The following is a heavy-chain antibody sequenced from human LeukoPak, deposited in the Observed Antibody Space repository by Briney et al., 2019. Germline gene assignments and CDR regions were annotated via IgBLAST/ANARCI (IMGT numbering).Heavy chain of an antibody. D-gene: IGHD4-11*01. CDR3: AREWDYSYQPSYGMDV. V-gene: IGHV4-59*11. CDR1: GASIDSHSW. Sequence: SETLSLTCAVSGASIDSHSWWSWVRQPPGKGLEWIGYIHYSGSTKYNPSLKSRVTISVDTSKNQFSLKVSSVIAADTAVYYCAREWDYSYQPSYGMDVWGQGTTVTVSS. J-gene: IGHJ6*02. CDR2: IHYSGST.